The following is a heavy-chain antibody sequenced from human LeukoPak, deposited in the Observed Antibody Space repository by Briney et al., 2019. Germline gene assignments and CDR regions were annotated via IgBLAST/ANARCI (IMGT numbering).Heavy chain of an antibody. D-gene: IGHD2-2*01. J-gene: IGHJ4*02. Sequence: PGGSLRLSCAASGFTFGSYGTNWVRQAPGKGLEWVANVNPDGSETYYLDSVKGRFTISRDNVKNSLYLLMNSLRAEDTAVHYCGRWGIEAAIDYWGQGTLVTVSS. CDR1: GFTFGSYG. CDR2: VNPDGSET. V-gene: IGHV3-7*01. CDR3: GRWGIEAAIDY.